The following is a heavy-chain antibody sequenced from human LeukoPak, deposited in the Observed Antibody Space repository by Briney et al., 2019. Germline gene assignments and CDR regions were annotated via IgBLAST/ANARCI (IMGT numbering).Heavy chain of an antibody. CDR2: ISHSGST. D-gene: IGHD4-17*01. CDR3: AREPVTYGDEAYFDY. J-gene: IGHJ4*02. Sequence: SETLSLTCSVSGGSISSYYWSWIRQPPGEGLEWIGYISHSGSTNYNPSLKSRVTISVDTSKNQFSLKLSSVTAADTAVYYCAREPVTYGDEAYFDYWGQGTLVTVSS. CDR1: GGSISSYY. V-gene: IGHV4-59*01.